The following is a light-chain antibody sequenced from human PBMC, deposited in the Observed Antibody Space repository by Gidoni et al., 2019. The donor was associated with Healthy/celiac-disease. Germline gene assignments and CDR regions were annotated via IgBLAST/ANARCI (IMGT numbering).Light chain of an antibody. CDR1: KLGDKY. CDR2: QDS. Sequence: SYELTQPPSVSVSPGQTASITCSGDKLGDKYACWYQQKPGQSPVLVIYQDSKRPSGIPERFSGSNSGTTATLTIRGTQAMDEADYYCQAWDSSTGVFGGGTKLTVL. CDR3: QAWDSSTGV. V-gene: IGLV3-1*01. J-gene: IGLJ3*02.